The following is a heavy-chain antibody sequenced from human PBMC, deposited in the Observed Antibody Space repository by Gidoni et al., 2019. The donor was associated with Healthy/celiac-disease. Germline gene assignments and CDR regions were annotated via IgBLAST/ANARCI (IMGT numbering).Heavy chain of an antibody. CDR3: ASGVGGSDAFDI. CDR1: GFTFSSYG. Sequence: QVQLVESGGGVVQPGRSLRLSCAASGFTFSSYGMPWVRQAPGKGLEWVAVIWYDGSNKYYADSVKGRFTISRDNSKNTLYLQMNSLRAEDTAVYYCASGVGGSDAFDIWGQGTMVTVSS. D-gene: IGHD3-16*01. V-gene: IGHV3-33*01. CDR2: IWYDGSNK. J-gene: IGHJ3*02.